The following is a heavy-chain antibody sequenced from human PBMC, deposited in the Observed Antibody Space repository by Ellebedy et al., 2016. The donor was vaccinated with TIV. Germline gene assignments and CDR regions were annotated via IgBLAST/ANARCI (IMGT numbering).Heavy chain of an antibody. D-gene: IGHD5-24*01. J-gene: IGHJ5*02. CDR3: ATQLERRGGASS. CDR1: GYSFASYW. Sequence: KVSCKGSGYSFASYWISWVRQMPGKGLEWMGKINPSDSDTNYSPSFQGHVSFSADTSINTAYLQWSGLKASDTAMYYCATQLERRGGASSWGQGTLVTVSS. CDR2: INPSDSDT. V-gene: IGHV5-10-1*01.